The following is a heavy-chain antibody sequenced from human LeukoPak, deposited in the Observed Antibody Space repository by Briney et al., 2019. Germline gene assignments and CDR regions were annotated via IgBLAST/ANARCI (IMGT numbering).Heavy chain of an antibody. CDR1: GFTVSSNY. D-gene: IGHD1-14*01. J-gene: IGHJ6*02. CDR3: VRGTPGYNYYGMDV. V-gene: IGHV3-66*01. Sequence: GGSLRLSCAASGFTVSSNYMNWVRQAPGGGLEWVSIIYSGGRTHYADSVKGRFTISRDNSKNTLYLQMNSLRAEDMAVYFCVRGTPGYNYYGMDVWGQGTTVTVSS. CDR2: IYSGGRT.